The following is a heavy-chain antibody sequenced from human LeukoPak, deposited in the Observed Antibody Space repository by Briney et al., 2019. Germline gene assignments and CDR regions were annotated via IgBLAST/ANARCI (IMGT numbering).Heavy chain of an antibody. Sequence: GGPLRLPCAVYGLTFRTYGMNWVRQVPGKGLEWVAVIWYDGSEEYYADSVKGRFAISRDNSKNTLYLQINSLRLEDPAVFYCACPDSRSGAFDLWGQGTMVTVSS. CDR2: IWYDGSEE. V-gene: IGHV3-30*02. J-gene: IGHJ3*01. D-gene: IGHD3-10*01. CDR1: GLTFRTYG. CDR3: ACPDSRSGAFDL.